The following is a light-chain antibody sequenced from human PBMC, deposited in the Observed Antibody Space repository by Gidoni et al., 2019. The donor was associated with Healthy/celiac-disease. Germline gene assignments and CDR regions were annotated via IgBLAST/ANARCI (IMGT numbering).Light chain of an antibody. V-gene: IGLV3-21*04. CDR1: NIGSKS. Sequence: SYVLTLPPSVSVAPGKTARITCGGNNIGSKSVHWSQQKPGQAPVLVIYYDSDRPSGIPERFSGSNSGNTATLTISRVEAGDEADYYCQVWDSSSDSVVFGGGTKLTVL. CDR3: QVWDSSSDSVV. CDR2: YDS. J-gene: IGLJ2*01.